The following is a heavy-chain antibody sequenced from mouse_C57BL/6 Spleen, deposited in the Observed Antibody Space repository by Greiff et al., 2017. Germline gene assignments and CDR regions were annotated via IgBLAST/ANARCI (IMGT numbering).Heavy chain of an antibody. V-gene: IGHV1-15*01. J-gene: IGHJ4*01. CDR3: TRIYYGSSYYAMDY. CDR2: IDPETGGT. D-gene: IGHD2-1*01. Sequence: VQLQQSGAELVRPGASVTLSCKASGYTFTDYEMHWVKQTPVHGLEWIGAIDPETGGTAYNQKFKGKAILTADKSSSTAYMELRSLTSEDSAVYYCTRIYYGSSYYAMDYWGQGTSVTVSS. CDR1: GYTFTDYE.